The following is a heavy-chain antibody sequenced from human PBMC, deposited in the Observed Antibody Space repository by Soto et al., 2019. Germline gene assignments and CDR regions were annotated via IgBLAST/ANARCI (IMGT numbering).Heavy chain of an antibody. V-gene: IGHV2-26*01. D-gene: IGHD6-6*01. CDR3: ARILRQLLPSDWFDP. CDR2: IFSNDEK. Sequence: SGPTLVNPTETLTLTCTVSGFSLSNARMGVSWIRQPPGKALEWLAHIFSNDEKSYSTSLKSRLTISKDTSKSQVVLTMTNMDPVDTATYYCARILRQLLPSDWFDPWGQGTLGTVSS. J-gene: IGHJ5*02. CDR1: GFSLSNARMG.